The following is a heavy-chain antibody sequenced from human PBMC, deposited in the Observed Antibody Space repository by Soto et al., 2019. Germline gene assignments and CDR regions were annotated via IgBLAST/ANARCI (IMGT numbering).Heavy chain of an antibody. J-gene: IGHJ4*02. CDR1: GFSLSSSG. D-gene: IGHD6-19*01. V-gene: IGHV3-30*18. CDR3: AKQLRGSGWYPLDS. Sequence: GGSLRLSCTASGFSLSSSGMHWVRQAPGKGLEWLAVPSFDGTQQFYGDSVKGRFPVSRDNSNNTLYLEMNSLRTEDTAVYYCAKQLRGSGWYPLDSWGQGTPVTVSS. CDR2: PSFDGTQQ.